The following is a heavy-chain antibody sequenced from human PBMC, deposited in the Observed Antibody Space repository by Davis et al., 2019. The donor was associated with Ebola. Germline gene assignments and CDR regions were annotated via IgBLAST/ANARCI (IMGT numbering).Heavy chain of an antibody. Sequence: GESLKISCAASGFTISGYWMHWVRQAPGKGLVWVSYIDGDGTTTTYADSVKGRFTISRDNGRNTLYLQLNSLRAEDTAVYYCVRDIHRGWFDPWGQGALVTVSS. CDR1: GFTISGYW. D-gene: IGHD2-21*01. CDR2: IDGDGTTT. CDR3: VRDIHRGWFDP. J-gene: IGHJ5*02. V-gene: IGHV3-74*01.